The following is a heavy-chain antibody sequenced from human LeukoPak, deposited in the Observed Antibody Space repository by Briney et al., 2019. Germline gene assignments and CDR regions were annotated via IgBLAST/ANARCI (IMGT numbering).Heavy chain of an antibody. V-gene: IGHV3-23*01. CDR3: AKERGYLYYGIDV. CDR1: GFTFSSYG. J-gene: IGHJ6*02. D-gene: IGHD5-18*01. Sequence: GGSLRLSCAASGFTFSSYGMNWVRQAPGKGLEWVSAISGSGGSTYYADYVKGRFTISRDNSKNTLYLQMNSLRAEDTAVYYCAKERGYLYYGIDVWGQGTTVTVSS. CDR2: ISGSGGST.